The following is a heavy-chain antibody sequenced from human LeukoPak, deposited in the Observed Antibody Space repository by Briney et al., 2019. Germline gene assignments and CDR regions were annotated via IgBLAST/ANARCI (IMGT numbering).Heavy chain of an antibody. Sequence: GGSLRLSCAASGFTFSSYGMHWVRQAPGKGLEWVAVISYDGSDKYYADSMKGRFTISRDNSKNTLYLQMNSLRAEDTAVYYCAKEIVAAAGEGFDYWGQGTLVTVSS. V-gene: IGHV3-30*18. CDR2: ISYDGSDK. CDR1: GFTFSSYG. J-gene: IGHJ4*02. CDR3: AKEIVAAAGEGFDY. D-gene: IGHD6-13*01.